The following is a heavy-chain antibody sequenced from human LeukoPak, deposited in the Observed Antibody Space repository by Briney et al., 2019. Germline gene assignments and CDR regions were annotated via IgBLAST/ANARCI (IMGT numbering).Heavy chain of an antibody. J-gene: IGHJ3*02. CDR1: GGTFSSYA. Sequence: GASVKVSCKASGGTFSSYAISWARQAPGQGLEWMGGIIPIFGTANYAQKFQGRVTITTDESTSTAYMELSSLRSEDTAVYYCARVARLYSSSSGAFDIWGQGTMVTVSS. CDR2: IIPIFGTA. D-gene: IGHD6-6*01. V-gene: IGHV1-69*05. CDR3: ARVARLYSSSSGAFDI.